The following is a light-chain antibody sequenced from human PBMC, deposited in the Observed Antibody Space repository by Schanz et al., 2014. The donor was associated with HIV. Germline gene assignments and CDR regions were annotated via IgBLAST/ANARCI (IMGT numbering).Light chain of an antibody. CDR3: QQSLSYSYT. V-gene: IGKV1-5*03. CDR1: ESIYKW. Sequence: DIQMTQSPSTLSAFVGDRVTITCRASESIYKWLAWYQQKPWKAPKLLMYNASSLESGVPSRFSGGGSGTEFTLAISSLQPEDFATYYCQQSLSYSYTFGQGTKLEIK. CDR2: NAS. J-gene: IGKJ2*01.